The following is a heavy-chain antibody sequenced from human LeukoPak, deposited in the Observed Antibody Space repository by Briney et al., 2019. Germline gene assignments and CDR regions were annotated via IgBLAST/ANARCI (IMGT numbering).Heavy chain of an antibody. CDR2: IKQDGSEK. CDR1: GFTFSSYW. Sequence: TGGSLRLSCAASGFTFSSYWMSWVRQAPGKGLEWVANIKQDGSEKYYVDSVKGRFTISRDNSKNTLYLQMNSLRAEDTAVYYCARGGSYLSAFDIWGQGTMVTVSS. V-gene: IGHV3-7*03. J-gene: IGHJ3*02. CDR3: ARGGSYLSAFDI. D-gene: IGHD1-26*01.